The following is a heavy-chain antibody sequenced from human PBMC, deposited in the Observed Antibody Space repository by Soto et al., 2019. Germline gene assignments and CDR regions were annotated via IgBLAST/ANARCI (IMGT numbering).Heavy chain of an antibody. CDR2: INHSGST. V-gene: IGHV4-34*01. CDR3: ARGPFYYDYVWGSYRYSRAWFDP. Sequence: SETLSLTCAVYCGSFSGYYWSWIRQPPGKGLEWIGEINHSGSTNYNPSLKSRVTISVDTSKNQFSLKLSSVTAADTAVYYCARGPFYYDYVWGSYRYSRAWFDPWGQGTLVTVSS. CDR1: CGSFSGYY. D-gene: IGHD3-16*02. J-gene: IGHJ5*02.